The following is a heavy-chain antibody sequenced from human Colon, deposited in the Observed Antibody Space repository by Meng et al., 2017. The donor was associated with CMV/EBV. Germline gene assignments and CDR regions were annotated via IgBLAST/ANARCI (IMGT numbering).Heavy chain of an antibody. Sequence: QVHLQQWGAGLLTPSETLSLTCAVYGGSFSGYYWSWIRQPPGKGLEXIGEINHSGSTNYNPSLKSRVTISVDTSKNQFSLKLSSVTAADTAVYYCARTDYYDFGWGQGTLVTVSS. CDR1: GGSFSGYY. J-gene: IGHJ4*02. CDR2: INHSGST. CDR3: ARTDYYDFG. V-gene: IGHV4-34*01. D-gene: IGHD3-3*01.